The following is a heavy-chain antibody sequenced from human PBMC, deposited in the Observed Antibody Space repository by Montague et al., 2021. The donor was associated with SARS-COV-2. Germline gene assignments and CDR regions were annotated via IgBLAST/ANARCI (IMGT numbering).Heavy chain of an antibody. D-gene: IGHD3-22*01. CDR3: VRDQGYYYDSSCPPCPYYFGF. V-gene: IGHV3-21*01. J-gene: IGHJ4*02. CDR2: ISSSSSYI. CDR1: GFTFSSYS. Sequence: SLRLSCAASGFTFSSYSMNWVRQAPGKGLEWVSSISSSSSYIYYADSVKGRFTISRDNAKNSLYLQMNSLRAEDTAVYYCVRDQGYYYDSSCPPCPYYFGFWGQGTLVTVSS.